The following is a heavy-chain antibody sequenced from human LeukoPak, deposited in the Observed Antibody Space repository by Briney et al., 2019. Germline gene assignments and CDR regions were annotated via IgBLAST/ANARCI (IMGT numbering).Heavy chain of an antibody. J-gene: IGHJ6*02. D-gene: IGHD3-10*01. CDR2: ISGSGGSK. Sequence: RGGSLRLSCAASGFTFSSYAMNWVRQAPGKGLEWVSTISGSGGSKHYADSVEGRFTISRDNSKNTVYLQMNSLRAEDTAIYYCAKLTSASGAYGVDVWGQGTTVTVSS. CDR3: AKLTSASGAYGVDV. V-gene: IGHV3-23*01. CDR1: GFTFSSYA.